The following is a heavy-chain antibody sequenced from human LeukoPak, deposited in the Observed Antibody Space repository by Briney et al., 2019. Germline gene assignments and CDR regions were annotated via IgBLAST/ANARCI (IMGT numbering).Heavy chain of an antibody. CDR1: GYSISSGYY. CDR2: MYHSGST. V-gene: IGHV4-38-2*02. CDR3: ARDYRYCSSTSCYAFDY. Sequence: SETLSLTCAVSGYSISSGYYWGWIRQPPGKGLEWIGNMYHSGSTYYNPSLKSRVTISVDTSKNQFSLKLSSVTAADTAVCYCARDYRYCSSTSCYAFDYWGQGTLVTVSS. J-gene: IGHJ4*02. D-gene: IGHD2-2*01.